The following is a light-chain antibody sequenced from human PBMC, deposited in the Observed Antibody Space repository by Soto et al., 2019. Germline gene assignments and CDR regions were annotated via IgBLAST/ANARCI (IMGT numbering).Light chain of an antibody. CDR1: QSVSSSY. Sequence: EMVLTQSPGTLSLSPGERATLSCRASQSVSSSYLAWHQQKPGQAPRLLIYDASSRATGIPDRFSGSGSGTDFTLTISRLEPEDFAVYYCQKYGSSPYTFGQGTKLEIK. CDR3: QKYGSSPYT. V-gene: IGKV3-20*01. J-gene: IGKJ2*01. CDR2: DAS.